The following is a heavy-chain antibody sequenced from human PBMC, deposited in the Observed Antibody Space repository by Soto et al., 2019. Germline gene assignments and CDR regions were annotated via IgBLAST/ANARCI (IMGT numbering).Heavy chain of an antibody. Sequence: EVQLVESGGGLVQPGRSLRLSCAASGFTFDDYAMHWVRQAPGKGLEWVSGISWNSGSIGYADSVKGRFTISRDNAKNSLYLQMNSLRAEDTALYYCAKDMRRSSGWYKIEYWGQGTLVTVSS. V-gene: IGHV3-9*01. CDR2: ISWNSGSI. J-gene: IGHJ4*02. D-gene: IGHD6-19*01. CDR1: GFTFDDYA. CDR3: AKDMRRSSGWYKIEY.